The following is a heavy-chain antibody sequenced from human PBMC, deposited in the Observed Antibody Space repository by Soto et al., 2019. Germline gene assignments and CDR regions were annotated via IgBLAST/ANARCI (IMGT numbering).Heavy chain of an antibody. D-gene: IGHD2-21*01. CDR3: ARQMIAPGAAGCVYFDS. Sequence: PGESLKISCKADGYSFTRHWIGWVRQVPGRGLEWVAVIYPADSDARYSPSFRGRGTISVDISINTVYLQWRSLKASDTAIYFCARQMIAPGAAGCVYFDSWGQGTLVTVSS. J-gene: IGHJ4*02. CDR1: GYSFTRHW. CDR2: IYPADSDA. V-gene: IGHV5-51*01.